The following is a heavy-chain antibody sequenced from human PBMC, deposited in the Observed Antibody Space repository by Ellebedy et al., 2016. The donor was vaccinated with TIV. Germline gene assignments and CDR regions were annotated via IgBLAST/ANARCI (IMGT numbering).Heavy chain of an antibody. Sequence: GESLKISCAASGFTFSSYSMNWVRQAPGKGLEWVSSISSSSSYIYYADSVKGRFTISRDNAKNSLYLQMNSLRAEDTAVYYCARDTTYYYGSGNNAFDIWGQGTMVTVSS. CDR3: ARDTTYYYGSGNNAFDI. D-gene: IGHD3-10*01. V-gene: IGHV3-21*01. CDR1: GFTFSSYS. J-gene: IGHJ3*02. CDR2: ISSSSSYI.